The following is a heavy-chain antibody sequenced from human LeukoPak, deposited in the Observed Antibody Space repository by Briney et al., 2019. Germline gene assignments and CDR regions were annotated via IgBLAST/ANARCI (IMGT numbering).Heavy chain of an antibody. V-gene: IGHV4-4*07. CDR2: FYTGGST. Sequence: PSETLSLTCTVSGGSISSYYWNWIRQSAGRGLEWIGRFYTGGSTNYNPSLKSRVTMSVDTSKNQFSLKSTSVIAADTAVYYCARDALDSSGWFYHGMDVWGQGTTVTVSS. D-gene: IGHD6-19*01. CDR1: GGSISSYY. J-gene: IGHJ6*02. CDR3: ARDALDSSGWFYHGMDV.